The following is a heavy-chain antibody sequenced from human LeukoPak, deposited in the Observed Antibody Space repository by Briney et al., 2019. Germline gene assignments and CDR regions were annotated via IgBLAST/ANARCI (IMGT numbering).Heavy chain of an antibody. V-gene: IGHV1-2*02. CDR3: ATELIKSIAVAGTGFDY. J-gene: IGHJ4*02. Sequence: EASVKVSCKASGYTFTGYYMHWVRQAPGQGLEWMGWINPNSGGTNYAQKFQGRITMTRDTSISTAYMGLSSLRSEDTAVYYCATELIKSIAVAGTGFDYWGQGTXVXVSS. CDR2: INPNSGGT. CDR1: GYTFTGYY. D-gene: IGHD6-19*01.